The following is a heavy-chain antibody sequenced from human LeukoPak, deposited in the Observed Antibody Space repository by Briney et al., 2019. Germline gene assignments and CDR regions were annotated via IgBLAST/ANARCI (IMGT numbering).Heavy chain of an antibody. CDR1: GFTFSSYW. CDR2: IKQDGSEK. D-gene: IGHD5-24*01. J-gene: IGHJ4*02. CDR3: ARCWASGQRATFGY. Sequence: GGSLRLSCAASGFTFSSYWMTWVRQAPGKGLEWVANIKQDGSEKYYVDSVKDRFTISRDNAKNSLYLQMNSLRAEDTAVYYCARCWASGQRATFGYWGQGTLVTVSS. V-gene: IGHV3-7*01.